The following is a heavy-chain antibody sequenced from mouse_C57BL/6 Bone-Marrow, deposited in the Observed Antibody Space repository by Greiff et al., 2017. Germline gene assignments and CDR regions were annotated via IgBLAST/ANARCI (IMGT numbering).Heavy chain of an antibody. CDR1: GFTFSSYG. Sequence: EVHLVESGGDLVKPGGSLKLSCAASGFTFSSYGMSWVRQTPDKRLEWVATISSGGSYTYYPDSVKGRFTISRDNAKNTLYLQMSSLKSEDTAMXYCARDDWYFGVWGTGTTVTVSS. V-gene: IGHV5-6*01. CDR2: ISSGGSYT. CDR3: ARDDWYFGV. J-gene: IGHJ1*03.